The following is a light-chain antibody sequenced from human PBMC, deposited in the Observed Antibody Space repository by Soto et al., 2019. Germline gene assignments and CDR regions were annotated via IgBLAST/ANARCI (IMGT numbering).Light chain of an antibody. CDR2: DAS. CDR1: QSIRGW. V-gene: IGKV1-5*01. CDR3: QQYYSYSLYA. J-gene: IGKJ2*01. Sequence: DIQMTQSPSTLSASVGDRVTITCRASQSIRGWLAWYQQKPGKAPKLLIYDASNLESGIPSRFRGSGYWREFTLSIISLQPGDFATYYCQQYYSYSLYAFGQGTKLEIK.